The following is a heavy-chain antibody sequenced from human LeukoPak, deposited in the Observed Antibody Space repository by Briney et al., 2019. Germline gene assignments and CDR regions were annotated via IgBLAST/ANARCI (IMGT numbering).Heavy chain of an antibody. Sequence: GGSLRLSCAASGFTFSGCYMTWVRQAPGKGLEWVSTISVDDQGSTYYTDSVKGRFTISRDTSQNTLSLQMNSLRGEDTAVYYCARCLLYLWNRNFYYYMDVWGKGTTVTVSS. CDR2: ISVDDQGST. J-gene: IGHJ6*03. CDR3: ARCLLYLWNRNFYYYMDV. D-gene: IGHD2-8*01. V-gene: IGHV3-23*01. CDR1: GFTFSGCY.